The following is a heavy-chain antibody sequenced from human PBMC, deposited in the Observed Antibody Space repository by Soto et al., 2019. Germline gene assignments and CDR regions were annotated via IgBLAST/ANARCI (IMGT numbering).Heavy chain of an antibody. CDR3: AKDTEATMIVVVNYFDY. D-gene: IGHD3-22*01. CDR2: ISGSGGST. Sequence: LRLSCAASGFTFSSYAMSWVRQAPVKGLEWVSAISGSGGSTYYADSVKGRFTISRDNSKNTLYLQMNSLRAEDTAVYYCAKDTEATMIVVVNYFDYWGQGTLVTVSS. J-gene: IGHJ4*02. V-gene: IGHV3-23*01. CDR1: GFTFSSYA.